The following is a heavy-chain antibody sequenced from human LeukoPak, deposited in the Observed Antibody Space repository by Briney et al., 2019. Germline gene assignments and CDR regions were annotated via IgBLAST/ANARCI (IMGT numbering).Heavy chain of an antibody. D-gene: IGHD5-12*01. J-gene: IGHJ4*02. CDR3: ARVEASGYDYGAFDY. Sequence: GGSMRLSCAASGFTFSSYGMSWVRQAPGKGLEWVSAISGSGGSTYYADSVKGRFTISRDNAKNSLYLQMNSLRAEDTAVYYCARVEASGYDYGAFDYWGQGTLVTVSS. V-gene: IGHV3-23*01. CDR1: GFTFSSYG. CDR2: ISGSGGST.